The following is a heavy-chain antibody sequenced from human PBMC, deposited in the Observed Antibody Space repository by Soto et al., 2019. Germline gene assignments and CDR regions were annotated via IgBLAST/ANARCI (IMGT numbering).Heavy chain of an antibody. Sequence: EVQLVESGGGWVKPGGSLRLSCAASGFTFSNAWMSWVRQVPGKGLAWVGCIKSKTDGGTTDYAAHVKGRFTISRDDSEDILDMQMYSLITEDTALYYCTTCIGGWFDPWGQGALVTVSS. J-gene: IGHJ5*02. V-gene: IGHV3-15*01. CDR2: IKSKTDGGTT. D-gene: IGHD1-26*01. CDR1: GFTFSNAW. CDR3: TTCIGGWFDP.